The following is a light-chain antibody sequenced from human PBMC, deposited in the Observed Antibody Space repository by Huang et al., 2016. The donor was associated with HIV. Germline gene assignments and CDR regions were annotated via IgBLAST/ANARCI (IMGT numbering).Light chain of an antibody. J-gene: IGKJ4*01. Sequence: DIQMTQSPSSLSASVGDRVTITCRSSQGIYSYLNWYQQKPGMAPKVLIYAASGLQGGVPSRFSGTGSGTHFTLTISSLQAEDSATYYCQQNFTPPLTFGGGTKVEIK. V-gene: IGKV1-39*01. CDR3: QQNFTPPLT. CDR1: QGIYSY. CDR2: AAS.